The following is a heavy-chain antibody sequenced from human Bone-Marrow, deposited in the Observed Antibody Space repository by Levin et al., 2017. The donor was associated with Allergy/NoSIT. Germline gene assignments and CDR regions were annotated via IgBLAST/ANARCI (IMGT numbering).Heavy chain of an antibody. CDR3: ARALYYYGGGDAFDV. Sequence: PGGSLRLSCAASGLTVSLNYMNWVRQAPGKGLEWVAVVDSGGNTYYADSVKGRFTISRDNSRNTLYLQMNSLRAEDTAVFYCARALYYYGGGDAFDVWGQGTMVTVSS. CDR2: VDSGGNT. CDR1: GLTVSLNY. J-gene: IGHJ3*01. D-gene: IGHD2-21*01. V-gene: IGHV3-53*01.